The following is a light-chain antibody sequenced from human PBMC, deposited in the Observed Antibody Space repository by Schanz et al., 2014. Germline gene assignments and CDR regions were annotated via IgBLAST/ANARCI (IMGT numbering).Light chain of an antibody. CDR2: AAS. V-gene: IGKV1-39*01. CDR3: QQSYSTLRT. Sequence: DIQMTQSSSSLSASVGDRVTITCRASQSISSYLNWYQQKPGKAPKLLIYAASSLQSGVPSRFSGSGSGTDFTLTISSPQPEDFATYYCQQSYSTLRTFGQGTKLEIK. CDR1: QSISSY. J-gene: IGKJ2*02.